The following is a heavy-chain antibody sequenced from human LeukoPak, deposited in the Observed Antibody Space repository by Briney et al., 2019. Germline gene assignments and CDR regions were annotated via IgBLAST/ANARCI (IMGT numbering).Heavy chain of an antibody. Sequence: SETLSLTCTVSGDSISSGYHWGWVRQPPKKGLEWIGSLLHTGSTVYNPSLKSRVAISVDTSKNQFSLKVNSVTAADTAVYYCARVRLSKLERRTPYFLFDLWGRGTLVTVSS. CDR2: LLHTGST. D-gene: IGHD1-1*01. V-gene: IGHV4-38-2*02. J-gene: IGHJ2*01. CDR1: GDSISSGYH. CDR3: ARVRLSKLERRTPYFLFDL.